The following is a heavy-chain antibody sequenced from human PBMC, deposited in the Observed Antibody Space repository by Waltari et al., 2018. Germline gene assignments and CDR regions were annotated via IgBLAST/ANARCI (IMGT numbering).Heavy chain of an antibody. CDR3: ARDGGYSYYYYMDV. CDR1: GGSISSYY. CDR2: IYYSGST. V-gene: IGHV4-59*01. Sequence: QVQLQESGPGLVKPSETLSLTCTVSGGSISSYYWSWIRQPPGKGLEWIGYIYYSGSTNYNPSLKSRVTISVDTSKNQFSLKLSSVTAADTAVYYCARDGGYSYYYYMDVWGKGTTVTVSS. J-gene: IGHJ6*03. D-gene: IGHD5-12*01.